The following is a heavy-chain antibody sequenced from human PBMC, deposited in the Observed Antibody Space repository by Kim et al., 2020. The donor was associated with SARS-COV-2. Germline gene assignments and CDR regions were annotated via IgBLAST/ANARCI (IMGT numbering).Heavy chain of an antibody. Sequence: ASVKVSCKASGYTFTSYGISWVRQAPGQGLEWMGWISAYNGNTNYAQKLQGRVTMTTDTATSTAYMELRSLRSDDTAVYYCAGGVVTHYYYYYGMDVWGQGTTVTVSS. V-gene: IGHV1-18*04. CDR2: ISAYNGNT. J-gene: IGHJ6*02. CDR1: GYTFTSYG. CDR3: AGGVVTHYYYYYGMDV. D-gene: IGHD3-16*01.